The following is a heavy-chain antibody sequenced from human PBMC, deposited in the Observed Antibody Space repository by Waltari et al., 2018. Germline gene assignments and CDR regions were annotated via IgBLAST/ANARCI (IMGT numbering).Heavy chain of an antibody. J-gene: IGHJ4*02. CDR3: ATSGWYCFDY. CDR2: IKKDGSGK. V-gene: IGHV3-7*01. CDR1: GFALSSFW. Sequence: EVQLVESGGGLVQPGGSLRLSCAASGFALSSFWVNGVRQTPGNGRGGGAGIKKDGSGKYYADSVKGRFTISRDNAKNSLYLQMNSLRAEDTAVYYCATSGWYCFDYWGQGALVTVSS. D-gene: IGHD6-19*01.